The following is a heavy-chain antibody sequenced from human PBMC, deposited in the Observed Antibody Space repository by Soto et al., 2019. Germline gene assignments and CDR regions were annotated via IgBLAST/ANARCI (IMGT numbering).Heavy chain of an antibody. CDR1: GNTFTSYD. CDR3: ARGRASGSYYLLDY. CDR2: INPNSGNI. V-gene: IGHV1-8*01. D-gene: IGHD3-10*01. J-gene: IGHJ4*02. Sequence: GASVKVSCKASGNTFTSYDINWVRQATGHGLEWMEWINPNSGNIGYAQKFQGRVTMTRDTAIRTAYMEVSRLRPDDTAVYYCARGRASGSYYLLDYWGQGTLVTVSS.